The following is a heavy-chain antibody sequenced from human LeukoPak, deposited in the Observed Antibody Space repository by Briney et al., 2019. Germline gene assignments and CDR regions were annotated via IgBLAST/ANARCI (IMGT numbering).Heavy chain of an antibody. Sequence: GGSLRLSCAASGFTFSSYSVSWVRQAPGKGLEWVSSISSSSSYIYCADSVKGRFTISRDNAKNSLYLQMNSLRAEDTAAYYCARGYSGYDQDYYYGMDVWGQGTTVTVSS. CDR1: GFTFSSYS. D-gene: IGHD5-12*01. CDR3: ARGYSGYDQDYYYGMDV. J-gene: IGHJ6*02. CDR2: ISSSSSYI. V-gene: IGHV3-21*01.